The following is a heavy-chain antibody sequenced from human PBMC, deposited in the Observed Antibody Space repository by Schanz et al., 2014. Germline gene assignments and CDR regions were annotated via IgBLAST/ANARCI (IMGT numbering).Heavy chain of an antibody. V-gene: IGHV1-18*04. CDR2: ISTYTGNT. J-gene: IGHJ5*02. CDR1: GYTFTSYG. CDR3: ARRGPNCSNNACYHGWFDP. Sequence: QVQLVQSGTEVKKPGASVKVSCKASGYTFTSYGVSWVRQAPGQGLEWMGWISTYTGNTNYAQRLQDRVTMTTDTSTSTAYMELRSLRSDDTAVYYCARRGPNCSNNACYHGWFDPWGQGTLVTVSS. D-gene: IGHD4-4*01.